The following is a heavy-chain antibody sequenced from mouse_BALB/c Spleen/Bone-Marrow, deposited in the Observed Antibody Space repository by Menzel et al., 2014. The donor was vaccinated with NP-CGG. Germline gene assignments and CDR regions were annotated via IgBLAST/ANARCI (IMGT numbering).Heavy chain of an antibody. CDR1: GFAFSNFC. J-gene: IGHJ2*01. Sequence: EVKLVESGGGLVKPGGSVKLSCAASGFAFSNFCMSWVRQTPDKRLEWVAPICSGGSAYYPDNVKGRLSISRDNARDILFLQMSSLRSEDTAMYYCARGYDYDFDYWGQGTTLTVSS. CDR3: ARGYDYDFDY. D-gene: IGHD2-4*01. CDR2: ICSGGSA. V-gene: IGHV5-6-5*01.